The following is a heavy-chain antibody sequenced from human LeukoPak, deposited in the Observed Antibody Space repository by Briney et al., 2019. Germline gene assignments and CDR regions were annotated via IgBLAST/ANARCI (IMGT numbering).Heavy chain of an antibody. J-gene: IGHJ1*01. V-gene: IGHV3-23*01. Sequence: GGSLRLSCAASGFTFSSYAMSWVRQAPGKGLEWVSVISGSGGSTYYADSVKGRFTISRDNSKNTLYLQMNSLRAEDTAVYYCAKDEYCGGDCYIQHWGQGNLVTVSS. CDR3: AKDEYCGGDCYIQH. CDR2: ISGSGGST. CDR1: GFTFSSYA. D-gene: IGHD2-21*02.